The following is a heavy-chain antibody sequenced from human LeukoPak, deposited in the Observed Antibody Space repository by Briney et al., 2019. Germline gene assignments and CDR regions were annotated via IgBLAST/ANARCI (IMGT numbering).Heavy chain of an antibody. V-gene: IGHV5-51*01. D-gene: IGHD2-15*01. J-gene: IGHJ1*01. CDR2: IYPGDSNT. CDR3: ARGYCSGGSCYSSAEYFQH. Sequence: GESLKISCNGSGYRFTSYWIGWVRQMPGKGLEWMGIIYPGDSNTRYSPAFQGQVTISADKSLSTAYLQWSSLKASDTATYYCARGYCSGGSCYSSAEYFQHWGQGTLVTVSS. CDR1: GYRFTSYW.